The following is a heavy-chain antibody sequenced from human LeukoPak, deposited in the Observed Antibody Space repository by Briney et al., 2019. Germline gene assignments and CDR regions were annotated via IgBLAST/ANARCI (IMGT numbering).Heavy chain of an antibody. CDR2: IIPIFGTA. CDR3: ARSQRVTGGIDY. CDR1: GGTFSSYA. Sequence: SVKVSCKASGGTFSSYAISWVRQAPGQGLEWMGGIIPIFGTANYAQKFQGRVTITTDESTSTAYMELSSLRSEDTAVYYCARSQRVTGGIDYWGQGTLVTVSS. D-gene: IGHD7-27*01. J-gene: IGHJ4*02. V-gene: IGHV1-69*05.